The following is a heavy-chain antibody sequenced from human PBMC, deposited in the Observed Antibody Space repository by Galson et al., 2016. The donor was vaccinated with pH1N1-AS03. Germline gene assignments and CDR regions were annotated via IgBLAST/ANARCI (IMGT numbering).Heavy chain of an antibody. CDR2: INPGGGST. J-gene: IGHJ4*02. D-gene: IGHD4-17*01. CDR1: GYRFTGYY. Sequence: SVKVSCKASGYRFTGYYLHWVRQAPGQGLEWLGVINPGGGSTVYARKFQGRVTMTSDASTRTVYMDLNSLRSDDTAVYYCARGGGTTVTLDYWGQGTLVTVSS. V-gene: IGHV1-46*01. CDR3: ARGGGTTVTLDY.